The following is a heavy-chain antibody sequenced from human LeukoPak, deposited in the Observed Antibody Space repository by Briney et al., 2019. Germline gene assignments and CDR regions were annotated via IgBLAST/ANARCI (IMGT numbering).Heavy chain of an antibody. CDR1: GFTFDDYA. D-gene: IGHD2-21*01. V-gene: IGHV3-43*02. Sequence: GGSLRLSCAASGFTFDDYAMHWVRQAPGKGLKWVSLISGDGGSTYYADSVKGRFTISRDNSRNSLYLQMNSLRTEDTALYYCAKDFALSIDYWGQGTLVTVSS. CDR2: ISGDGGST. J-gene: IGHJ4*02. CDR3: AKDFALSIDY.